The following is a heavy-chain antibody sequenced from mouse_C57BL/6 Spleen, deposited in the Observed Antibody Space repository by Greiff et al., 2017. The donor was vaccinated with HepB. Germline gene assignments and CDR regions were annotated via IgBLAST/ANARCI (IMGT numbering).Heavy chain of an antibody. CDR3: AREEHAQVGFAY. J-gene: IGHJ3*01. V-gene: IGHV1-53*01. D-gene: IGHD3-2*02. CDR1: GYTFTSYW. CDR2: INPSNGGT. Sequence: QVQLQQPGTELVKPGASVKLSCKASGYTFTSYWMHWVKQRPGQGLEWIGNINPSNGGTNYNEKFKSKATLTVDKSSNTAYMQLSSLTSEDSAVYYCAREEHAQVGFAYWGQGTLVTVSA.